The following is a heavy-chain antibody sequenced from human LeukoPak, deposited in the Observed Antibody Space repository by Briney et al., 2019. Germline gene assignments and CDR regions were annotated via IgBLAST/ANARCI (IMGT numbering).Heavy chain of an antibody. Sequence: GKSLRLPCAASGFTFSNYAMHWVRQAPGKGLEWVSLISSGGTYEYYADSVKGRFTISRDNSKNTLYLQLNSLRAEDTAVYYCARDSTYYHDSGSSGPHYFDNWGQGTLVTVSS. CDR1: GFTFSNYA. V-gene: IGHV3-30*01. D-gene: IGHD3-10*01. CDR2: ISSGGTYE. CDR3: ARDSTYYHDSGSSGPHYFDN. J-gene: IGHJ4*02.